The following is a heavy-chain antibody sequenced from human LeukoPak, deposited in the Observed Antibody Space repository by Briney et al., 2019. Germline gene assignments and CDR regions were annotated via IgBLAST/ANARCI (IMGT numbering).Heavy chain of an antibody. CDR3: ARGSRGAFTIFGATYYFDY. CDR2: INPNGGGT. CDR1: GYTFTGYY. D-gene: IGHD3-3*01. J-gene: IGHJ4*02. V-gene: IGHV1-2*02. Sequence: ASVKVSCKASGYTFTGYYMHWVRQAPGQGLEWMGWINPNGGGTNYAQKFQGRVTMTRDTSISTAYMELSRLRSDDTAVYYCARGSRGAFTIFGATYYFDYWGQGTLVTVSS.